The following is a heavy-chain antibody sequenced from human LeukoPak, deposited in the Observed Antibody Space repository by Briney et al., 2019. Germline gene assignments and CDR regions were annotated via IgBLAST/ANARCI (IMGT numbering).Heavy chain of an antibody. CDR1: GGSFSGYY. Sequence: SETLSLTCAVYGGSFSGYYWSWIRQPPGKGLEWIGEINHSGSTNYNPSLKSRVTISVDTSKNQFSLKLSSVTAADTAVYYCAVGGSWPYYFDYWGQGTLVTVSS. CDR2: INHSGST. V-gene: IGHV4-34*01. J-gene: IGHJ4*02. D-gene: IGHD2-15*01. CDR3: AVGGSWPYYFDY.